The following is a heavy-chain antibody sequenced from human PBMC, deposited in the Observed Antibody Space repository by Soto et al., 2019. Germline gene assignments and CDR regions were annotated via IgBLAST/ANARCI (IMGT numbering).Heavy chain of an antibody. J-gene: IGHJ5*02. V-gene: IGHV4-59*08. CDR3: ARAKAPLYSSSWYWFDP. CDR2: IYYSGST. D-gene: IGHD6-13*01. Sequence: QVQLQESGPGLVKPSETLSLTCTVSGGSISSYYWSWIRQPPGKGLEWIGYIYYSGSTNYNPSLKSRVPISVDTAKHPFALQLSSVTAADTAVYYCARAKAPLYSSSWYWFDPWGQGTLVTVSS. CDR1: GGSISSYY.